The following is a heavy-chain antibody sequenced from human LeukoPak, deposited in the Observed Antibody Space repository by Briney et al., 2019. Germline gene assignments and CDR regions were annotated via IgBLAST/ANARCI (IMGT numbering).Heavy chain of an antibody. CDR3: ARETENYYDSSGYYPGAFDI. D-gene: IGHD3-22*01. CDR2: IYYSGST. Sequence: SETLPLTCTVSGGSISSYYWSWIRQPPGKGLEWIGYIYYSGSTNYNPSLKSRVTISVDTSKNQFSLKLSSVTAADTAMYYCARETENYYDSSGYYPGAFDIWGQGTMVTVSS. CDR1: GGSISSYY. V-gene: IGHV4-59*01. J-gene: IGHJ3*02.